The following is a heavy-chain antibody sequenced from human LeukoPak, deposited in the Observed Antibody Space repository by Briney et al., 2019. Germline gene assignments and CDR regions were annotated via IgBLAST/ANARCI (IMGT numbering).Heavy chain of an antibody. CDR3: ARDGYSHPHGY. CDR2: ISSRGTTI. V-gene: IGHV3-48*01. CDR1: GFTFSDYT. Sequence: GGSLRLSCAASGFTFSDYTMNWVRQAPGKGLELVSFISSRGTTIFYSDSVKGRFTISRDNAKHSLSLQMNSLRAEDTAVYYCARDGYSHPHGYWGQGTLVTVSS. J-gene: IGHJ4*02. D-gene: IGHD5-18*01.